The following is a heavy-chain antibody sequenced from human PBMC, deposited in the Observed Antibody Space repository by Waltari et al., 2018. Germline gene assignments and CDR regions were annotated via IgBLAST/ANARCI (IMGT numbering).Heavy chain of an antibody. CDR2: MNPNSGNT. V-gene: IGHV1-8*01. Sequence: KVPCKSSGYTFTSYDINWVRQATGQGLEWMGWMNPNSGNTGYAQKFQGRVTMTRNTSISTAYMELSSLRSEDTAVYYCALTKGYGPPRFDYWGQGTLVTVSS. CDR1: GYTFTSYD. J-gene: IGHJ4*02. CDR3: ALTKGYGPPRFDY. D-gene: IGHD5-18*01.